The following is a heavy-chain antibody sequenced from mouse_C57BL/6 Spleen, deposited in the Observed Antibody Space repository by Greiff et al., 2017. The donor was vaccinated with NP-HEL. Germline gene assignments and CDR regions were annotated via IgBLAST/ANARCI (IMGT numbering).Heavy chain of an antibody. D-gene: IGHD2-1*01. CDR2: ISSGSSTI. V-gene: IGHV5-17*01. Sequence: EVQGVESGGGLVKPGGSPKLSCAASGFTFSDYGMHWVRQAPEKGLEWVAYISSGSSTIYYADTVKGRFTISRDNAKNTLFLQMTSLRSEDTAMYYCAGHPLLSYYAMDYWGQGTSVTVSS. CDR1: GFTFSDYG. J-gene: IGHJ4*01. CDR3: AGHPLLSYYAMDY.